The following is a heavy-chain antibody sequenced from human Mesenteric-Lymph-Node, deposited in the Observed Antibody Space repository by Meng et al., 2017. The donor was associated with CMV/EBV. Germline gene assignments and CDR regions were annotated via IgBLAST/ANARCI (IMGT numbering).Heavy chain of an antibody. V-gene: IGHV3-74*01. D-gene: IGHD2-2*01. Sequence: SGFTFSSLGMQWVRQAQGKGRVWVTHNTKDGRRKSYEDSVKGRFEISRDNAKNTLYRQMNSLRAEDTAVYYCARRHDCSSSTCSPGYWGQGTLVTVSS. CDR3: ARRHDCSSSTCSPGY. CDR2: NTKDGRRK. CDR1: GFTFSSLG. J-gene: IGHJ4*02.